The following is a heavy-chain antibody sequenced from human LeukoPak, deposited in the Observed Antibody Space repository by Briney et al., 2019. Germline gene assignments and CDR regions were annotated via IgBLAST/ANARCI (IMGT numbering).Heavy chain of an antibody. D-gene: IGHD3-9*01. CDR1: GFTFSSYA. CDR2: IKQDGSEK. CDR3: ARGILTGYSHYYYYCGMDV. Sequence: GGSLRLSCAASGFTFSSYAMSWVRQTPGKGLEWVANIKQDGSEKYYVDSVKGRFTISRDNAKNSLYLQMNSLRAEDTAVYYCARGILTGYSHYYYYCGMDVWGQGTTVTVSS. V-gene: IGHV3-7*01. J-gene: IGHJ6*02.